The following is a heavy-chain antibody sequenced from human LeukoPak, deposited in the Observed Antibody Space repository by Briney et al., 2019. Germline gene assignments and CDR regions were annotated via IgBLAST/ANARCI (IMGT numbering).Heavy chain of an antibody. CDR2: IWADGSNQ. CDR3: ARDPHYCSGGSCYSLGFDP. Sequence: GGSLRLSCAASGFTFSNYGMQWVRQAPGKGLEWVAVIWADGSNQYYADSVKGRFTISRDISKNTLYLQMNSLRAEDTAVYYCARDPHYCSGGSCYSLGFDPWGQGTLVTVSS. CDR1: GFTFSNYG. J-gene: IGHJ5*02. D-gene: IGHD2-15*01. V-gene: IGHV3-33*01.